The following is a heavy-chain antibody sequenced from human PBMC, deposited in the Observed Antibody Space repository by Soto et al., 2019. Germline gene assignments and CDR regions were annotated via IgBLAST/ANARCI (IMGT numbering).Heavy chain of an antibody. CDR1: GFTFSSYS. J-gene: IGHJ3*02. CDR3: ARASLKWELLRDAFDI. CDR2: ISSSSSYI. Sequence: GESLKISCAASGFTFSSYSMNWVRQAPGKGLEWVSSISSSSSYIYYADSVKGRFTISRDNAKNSLYLQMNSLRAEDTAVYYCARASLKWELLRDAFDIWGQGTMVTVSS. D-gene: IGHD1-26*01. V-gene: IGHV3-21*01.